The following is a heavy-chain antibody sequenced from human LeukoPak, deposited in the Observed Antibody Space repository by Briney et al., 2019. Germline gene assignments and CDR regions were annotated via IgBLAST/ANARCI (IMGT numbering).Heavy chain of an antibody. D-gene: IGHD2-2*01. Sequence: QSGGSLRLSCAASGFTFSSYAMHWVRQAPGKGLEWVAVISYDGSNKYYADSVKGRFTISRDNSKNTLYLQMNSLRAEDTAVYYCARDSTSSTSPTAPLDYWGQGTLVTVSS. J-gene: IGHJ4*02. CDR2: ISYDGSNK. CDR1: GFTFSSYA. V-gene: IGHV3-30-3*01. CDR3: ARDSTSSTSPTAPLDY.